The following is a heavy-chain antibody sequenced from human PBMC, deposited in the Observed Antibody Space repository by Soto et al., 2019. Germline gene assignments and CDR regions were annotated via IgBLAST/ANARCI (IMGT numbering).Heavy chain of an antibody. J-gene: IGHJ5*02. CDR2: INHSGST. CDR1: GGSFSGYY. D-gene: IGHD6-19*01. V-gene: IGHV4-34*01. Sequence: QVQLQQWGAGLLKPSETLSLTCAVYGGSFSGYYWSWIRQPPGKGLEWIGEINHSGSTNYNPSLKSRVTISVDTSKNQFSLKLSSVTAADTAVYYCARVNPKYSSGWYGIVPGPWGQGTLVTVSS. CDR3: ARVNPKYSSGWYGIVPGP.